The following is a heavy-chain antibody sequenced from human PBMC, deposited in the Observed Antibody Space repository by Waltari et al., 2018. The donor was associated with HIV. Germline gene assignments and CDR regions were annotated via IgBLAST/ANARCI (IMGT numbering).Heavy chain of an antibody. CDR3: ARLRGRGGITMIVPRFDP. CDR2: IYYSGST. CDR1: GGPISTNSYY. D-gene: IGHD3-22*01. Sequence: QLQLQESGPGLVNPSETLSLTCTVSGGPISTNSYYLGWIRQPPGKGPEWSGTIYYSGSTYYNQSLKSRVTISVDTSKNQFSLKLSSVTAADTAVYYCARLRGRGGITMIVPRFDPWGQGTLVTVSS. J-gene: IGHJ5*02. V-gene: IGHV4-39*01.